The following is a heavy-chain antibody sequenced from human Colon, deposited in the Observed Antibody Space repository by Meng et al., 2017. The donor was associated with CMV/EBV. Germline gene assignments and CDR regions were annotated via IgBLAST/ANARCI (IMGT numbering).Heavy chain of an antibody. CDR3: ARGGYCSSNSCYSAWFDP. CDR2: INHSGRT. Sequence: SETLSLTCAAYGGSFSGYYWSWIRQSPGKGLEWIGEINHSGRTNYNSPLKSRVTISVDTSKKQFSLKLTSVTAADTAVYYCARGGYCSSNSCYSAWFDPWGQGTLVTVSS. V-gene: IGHV4-34*01. D-gene: IGHD2-2*01. J-gene: IGHJ5*02. CDR1: GGSFSGYY.